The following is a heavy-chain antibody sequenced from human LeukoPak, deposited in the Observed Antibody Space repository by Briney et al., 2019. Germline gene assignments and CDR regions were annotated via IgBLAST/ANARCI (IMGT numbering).Heavy chain of an antibody. Sequence: NPSETLSLTCTVSGGSISSSSYYWGWIRQPPGKGLEWIGSIYYSGSTYYNPSLKSRVTISVDTSKNQFSLKLSSVTAADTAVYYCYDSSGYYEYFQHRGRGTLVTVSS. V-gene: IGHV4-39*07. CDR3: YDSSGYYEYFQH. J-gene: IGHJ1*01. CDR1: GGSISSSSYY. D-gene: IGHD3-22*01. CDR2: IYYSGST.